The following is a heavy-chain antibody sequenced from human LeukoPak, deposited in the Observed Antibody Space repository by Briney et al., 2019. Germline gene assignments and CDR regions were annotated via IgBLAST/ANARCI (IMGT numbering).Heavy chain of an antibody. CDR1: GGSISSYY. Sequence: SETLSLTCTVSGGSISSYYWSWIRQPAGKGLEWIGRIYTSGSTNYNPSLKSRVTMSVDTSKNQFSLKLSSVTAADTALYYCARSSCPGGSCYDNRGYFDYWGQGTLVTVSS. CDR2: IYTSGST. V-gene: IGHV4-4*07. D-gene: IGHD2-15*01. J-gene: IGHJ4*02. CDR3: ARSSCPGGSCYDNRGYFDY.